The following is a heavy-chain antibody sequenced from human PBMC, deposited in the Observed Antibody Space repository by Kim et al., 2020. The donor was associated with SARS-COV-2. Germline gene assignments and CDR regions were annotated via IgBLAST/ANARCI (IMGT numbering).Heavy chain of an antibody. CDR3: ARDRVAARYKSREGNWFDP. V-gene: IGHV1-2*06. J-gene: IGHJ5*02. CDR2: INPNSGGT. CDR1: GYTFTGYY. Sequence: ASVKVSCKASGYTFTGYYMHWVRQAPGQGLEWMGRINPNSGGTNYAQKFQGRVTMTRDTSISTAYMELSRLRSDDTAVYYCARDRVAARYKSREGNWFDPWGQGTLVTVSS. D-gene: IGHD6-6*01.